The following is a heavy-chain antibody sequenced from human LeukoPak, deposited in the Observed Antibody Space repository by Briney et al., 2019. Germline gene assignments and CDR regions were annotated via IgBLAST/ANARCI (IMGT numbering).Heavy chain of an antibody. CDR2: ISWNSGSI. Sequence: GGSLRLSCAASGFTFDDYAMHWVRQAPGKGLEWVSGISWNSGSIGYADSVKGRFTISRDNAEDSLYLQMNSLRAEDTALYYCAKERNYYDSSGGFDYWGQGTLVTVSS. CDR1: GFTFDDYA. J-gene: IGHJ4*02. CDR3: AKERNYYDSSGGFDY. D-gene: IGHD3-22*01. V-gene: IGHV3-9*01.